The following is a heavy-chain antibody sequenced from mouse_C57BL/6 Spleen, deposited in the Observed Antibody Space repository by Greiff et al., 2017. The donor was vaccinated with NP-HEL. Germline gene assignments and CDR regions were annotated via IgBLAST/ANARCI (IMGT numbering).Heavy chain of an antibody. V-gene: IGHV1-50*01. CDR2: IDPSDSYT. CDR3: ARLSSDY. CDR1: GYTFTSYW. Sequence: VQLQQPGAELVKPGASVKLSCKASGYTFTSYWMQWVKQRPGQGLEWIGEIDPSDSYTNYNQKFKGKATLTVDTSSSTAYMQLSSLTSEDSAVYYCARLSSDYWGQGTTLTVSS. J-gene: IGHJ2*01.